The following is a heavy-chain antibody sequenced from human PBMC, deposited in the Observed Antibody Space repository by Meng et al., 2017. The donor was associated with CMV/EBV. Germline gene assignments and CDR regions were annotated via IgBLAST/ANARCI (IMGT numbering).Heavy chain of an antibody. J-gene: IGHJ5*02. CDR3: ARGLMVRGSRVNWFDP. D-gene: IGHD3-10*01. Sequence: QVQLQESGPGMVKPSETLSLTCPVSVGSISSYYWSWIRQPPGKGLGWIGYIYYSGSTNYNPSLKSRVTISVDTSKNQFSLKLSSVTAADTAVYYCARGLMVRGSRVNWFDPWGQGTLVTVSS. V-gene: IGHV4-59*12. CDR2: IYYSGST. CDR1: VGSISSYY.